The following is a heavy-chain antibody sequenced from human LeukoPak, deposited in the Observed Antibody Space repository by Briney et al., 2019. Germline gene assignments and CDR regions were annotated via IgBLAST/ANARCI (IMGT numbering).Heavy chain of an antibody. CDR3: AKGNTAMAARYYYYGMDV. Sequence: GGSLRLSCAASGFTFDDYAMHWVRQAPGKGLEWVSGISWNSGSIGYADSVKGRFTISRDNAKNSLYLQMNSLRAEDTALYYCAKGNTAMAARYYYYGMDVWGQGTTVTVSS. V-gene: IGHV3-9*01. CDR1: GFTFDDYA. D-gene: IGHD5-18*01. CDR2: ISWNSGSI. J-gene: IGHJ6*02.